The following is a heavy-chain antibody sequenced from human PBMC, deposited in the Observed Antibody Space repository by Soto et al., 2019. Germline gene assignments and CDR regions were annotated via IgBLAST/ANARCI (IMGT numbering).Heavy chain of an antibody. CDR1: GGTFSSYA. D-gene: IGHD2-2*03. Sequence: GASVKVSCKASGGTFSSYAISWVRQAPGQGLEWMGGIIPIFGTANYAQKFQGRVTITADESTSTAYMELSSLRSEDTAVYYCARGGELDIPRGMDVWGQGTTVTVSS. V-gene: IGHV1-69*13. J-gene: IGHJ6*02. CDR2: IIPIFGTA. CDR3: ARGGELDIPRGMDV.